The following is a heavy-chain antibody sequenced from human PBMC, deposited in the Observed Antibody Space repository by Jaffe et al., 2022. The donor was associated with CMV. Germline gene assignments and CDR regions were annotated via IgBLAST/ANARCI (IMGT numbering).Heavy chain of an antibody. Sequence: EVQLLESGGGLVQPGGSLRLSCAASGFTFSSYAMSWVRQAPGKGLEWVSAISGSGGSTYYADSVKGRFTISRDNSKNTLYLQMNSLRAEDTAVYYCANRAGGRVVGATLNYYYYGMDVWGQGTTVTVSS. V-gene: IGHV3-23*01. CDR3: ANRAGGRVVGATLNYYYYGMDV. J-gene: IGHJ6*02. CDR1: GFTFSSYA. CDR2: ISGSGGST. D-gene: IGHD1-26*01.